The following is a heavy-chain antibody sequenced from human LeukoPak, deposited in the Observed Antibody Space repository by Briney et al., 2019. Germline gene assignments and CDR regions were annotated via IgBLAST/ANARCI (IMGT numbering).Heavy chain of an antibody. Sequence: GGSLRLSCAASGFTFSSYSMNWVRQAPGKGLEWVSSISSSSSYIYYADSVKGRFTISRDNAKNSLYLQMNSLRVEDVGIYYCVRGGLEPFDYWGQGTLVSVSS. CDR2: ISSSSSYI. V-gene: IGHV3-21*01. CDR3: VRGGLEPFDY. J-gene: IGHJ4*02. D-gene: IGHD1-1*01. CDR1: GFTFSSYS.